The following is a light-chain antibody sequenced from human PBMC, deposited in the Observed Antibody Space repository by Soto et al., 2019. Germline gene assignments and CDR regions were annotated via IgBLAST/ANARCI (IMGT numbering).Light chain of an antibody. J-gene: IGLJ1*01. CDR1: SSDVGGYNY. V-gene: IGLV2-8*01. Sequence: QSVLTQPPSASGSPGQSVTISCTGISSDVGGYNYVSWYQQHPGKAPKLMIYEVSKRPSGVPDRFSGSKSGNTASLTVSGLRAEDEAXYYCSSYAGSNNFVLGTGTKVTV. CDR3: SSYAGSNNFV. CDR2: EVS.